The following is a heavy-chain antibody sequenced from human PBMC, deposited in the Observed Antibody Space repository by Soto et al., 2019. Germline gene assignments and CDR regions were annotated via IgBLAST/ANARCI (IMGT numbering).Heavy chain of an antibody. CDR1: GGSIRSYY. CDR3: ARVLRDGYNFDY. D-gene: IGHD5-12*01. Sequence: SETLSLTCTVSGGSIRSYYWSWIRQPPGRGLEWIGYISHSGNTNYSPSLKSRVTMSVATSRNQFSLNLISVTAADTAVYYCARVLRDGYNFDYWGQGTLVTVSS. CDR2: ISHSGNT. J-gene: IGHJ4*02. V-gene: IGHV4-59*01.